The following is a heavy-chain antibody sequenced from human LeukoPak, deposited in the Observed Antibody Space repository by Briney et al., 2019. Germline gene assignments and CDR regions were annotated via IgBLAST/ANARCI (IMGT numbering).Heavy chain of an antibody. Sequence: GSLRLSCAASGFTFTNAWMNWVRQAPGKGLEWVGRIKSNSDGGTTDYAAPVKGRFTISRDDSKHTVYLQMDSLKIEDTAVYYCSTLLHWGQGALVTVSS. CDR3: STLLH. CDR2: IKSNSDGGTT. CDR1: GFTFTNAW. V-gene: IGHV3-15*07. J-gene: IGHJ4*02.